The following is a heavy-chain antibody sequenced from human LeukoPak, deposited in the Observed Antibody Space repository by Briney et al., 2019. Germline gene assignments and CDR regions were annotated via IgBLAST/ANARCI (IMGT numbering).Heavy chain of an antibody. CDR2: INPNIGDA. CDR1: GYTFTGFF. Sequence: ASVKVSCKASGYTFTGFFMHWVRQAPGQGLEWMGWINPNIGDAYYAQKFQGRVTMTRDRSINTAYMELSRLTSDDTAVYYCARMDLDGGDSIGFDSRGQGTLVTASS. D-gene: IGHD2-21*02. V-gene: IGHV1-2*02. J-gene: IGHJ5*01. CDR3: ARMDLDGGDSIGFDS.